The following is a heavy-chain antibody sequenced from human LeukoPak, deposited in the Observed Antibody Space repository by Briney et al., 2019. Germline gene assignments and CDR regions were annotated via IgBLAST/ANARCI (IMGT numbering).Heavy chain of an antibody. CDR3: ARRMSASDYGDYVGRFDP. CDR1: GGSISSSSYY. Sequence: PSETLSLTCTVSGGSISSSSYYWGWIRQPPGKGLEWIGSIYYSGSTYYNPSLKSRVTISVDTSKNQFSLKLSSVTAADTAVYYCARRMSASDYGDYVGRFDPWGQGTLVTVSS. CDR2: IYYSGST. V-gene: IGHV4-39*01. J-gene: IGHJ5*02. D-gene: IGHD4-17*01.